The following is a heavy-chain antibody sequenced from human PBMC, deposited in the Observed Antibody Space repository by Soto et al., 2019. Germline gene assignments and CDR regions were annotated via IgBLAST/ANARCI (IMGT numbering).Heavy chain of an antibody. CDR3: ARGDRGAFDL. CDR2: IHSDGSST. J-gene: IGHJ3*01. D-gene: IGHD1-26*01. V-gene: IGHV3-74*01. Sequence: EVQLVESGGGLVQPGESLRLSCAASGFTFSYYWRHWVRQAPGKGLVWVSRIHSDGSSTTYADSVKGRFTISRDNARNTLYLQMNSLRAEDTAVYYCARGDRGAFDLWGQGTVLTVSS. CDR1: GFTFSYYW.